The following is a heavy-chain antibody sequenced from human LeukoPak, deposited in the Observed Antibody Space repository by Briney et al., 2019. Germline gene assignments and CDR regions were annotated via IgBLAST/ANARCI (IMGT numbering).Heavy chain of an antibody. V-gene: IGHV4-39*01. Sequence: SETLSLTCTVSGGSISSSSYYWGWIRQPPGKGLEWIGSIYYSGSTYYNPSLKSRVTMSVDTSKSQFSLKLSSVTAADTTMYYCASAVTRDHYFDYWGQGTLVIVSS. CDR3: ASAVTRDHYFDY. CDR1: GGSISSSSYY. J-gene: IGHJ4*02. D-gene: IGHD3-3*01. CDR2: IYYSGST.